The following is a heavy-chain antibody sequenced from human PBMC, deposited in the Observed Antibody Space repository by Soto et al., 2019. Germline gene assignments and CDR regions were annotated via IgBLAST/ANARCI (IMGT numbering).Heavy chain of an antibody. Sequence: QVQLVESGGGVVQPGRSLRLSCAASGFTFSSYGMHWVRQAPGKGLEWVAVIWYDGSDKYYADSVKGRFTISRDNSKNTLYLQMNSLRAEDTAVYYCARQGGAGFPNDYWGQGTLVTVSS. J-gene: IGHJ4*02. CDR1: GFTFSSYG. CDR3: ARQGGAGFPNDY. CDR2: IWYDGSDK. D-gene: IGHD3-10*01. V-gene: IGHV3-33*01.